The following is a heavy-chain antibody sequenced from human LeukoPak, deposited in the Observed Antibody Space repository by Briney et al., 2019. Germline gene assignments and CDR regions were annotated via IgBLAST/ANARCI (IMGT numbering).Heavy chain of an antibody. CDR3: ARDHGKSGIAAAAFDY. Sequence: PGGSLRLSCAASGFTFSSYWMSWVRQAPGKGLEWVANIKQDGGEKYYVDSVKGRFTISRDNAKNSLYLQMNSLRAEDTAVYYCARDHGKSGIAAAAFDYWGQGTLVTVSS. V-gene: IGHV3-7*01. CDR1: GFTFSSYW. D-gene: IGHD6-13*01. J-gene: IGHJ4*02. CDR2: IKQDGGEK.